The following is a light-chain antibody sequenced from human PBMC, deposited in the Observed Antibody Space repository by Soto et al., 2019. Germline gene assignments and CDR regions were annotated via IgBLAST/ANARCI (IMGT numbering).Light chain of an antibody. CDR2: KAS. Sequence: DIQTTQSPSSVSASVGDRVTITCRASQGIDNWLAWYQQKPGKAPKLLIYKASTLKSGVPSRFSGSGSGTEFTLTISSLQPDDFATYYCQHYNSYSEAFGQGTKVDI. V-gene: IGKV1-5*03. CDR3: QHYNSYSEA. J-gene: IGKJ1*01. CDR1: QGIDNW.